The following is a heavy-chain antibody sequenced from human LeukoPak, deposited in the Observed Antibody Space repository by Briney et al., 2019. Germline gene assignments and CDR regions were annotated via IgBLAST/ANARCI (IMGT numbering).Heavy chain of an antibody. CDR2: INPNSGGT. J-gene: IGHJ4*02. D-gene: IGHD3-22*01. CDR3: ARPYYYDSSGYWD. V-gene: IGHV1-2*02. Sequence: ASVKVSCKASGCTFTGYYMHWVRQAPGPGLEWMGWINPNSGGTNYAQKFQGRVTMTRDTSISTAYMELSRLRSDDTAVYYCARPYYYDSSGYWDWGQGTLVTVSS. CDR1: GCTFTGYY.